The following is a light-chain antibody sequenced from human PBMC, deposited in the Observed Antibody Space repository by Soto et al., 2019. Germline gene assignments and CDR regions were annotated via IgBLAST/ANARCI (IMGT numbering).Light chain of an antibody. V-gene: IGKV1-5*03. Sequence: DIQLTQSPSTLSASVGDRVTITCRASQSISSWLAGYQQTPGKAPKLLIYKASSLESGVPSRFSGSGSGTEFTLTISSLQPDDFATYYCQQYNSYSYTFGQGTKLEIK. CDR2: KAS. J-gene: IGKJ2*01. CDR3: QQYNSYSYT. CDR1: QSISSW.